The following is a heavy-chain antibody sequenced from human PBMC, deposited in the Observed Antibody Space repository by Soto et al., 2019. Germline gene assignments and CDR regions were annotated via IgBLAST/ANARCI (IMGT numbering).Heavy chain of an antibody. J-gene: IGHJ5*02. D-gene: IGHD5-18*01. Sequence: EVQLLESGGGLEQRGGSLRLSCAASGFTFSSYAMSWVRQAPGKGLEWVSAISGSGGSTYYADSVKGRFTISRDNSKNTLYLQMNSLRAEDTAVYYCAKEERGYSYGYPYNWFDPWGQGTLVTVSS. CDR2: ISGSGGST. V-gene: IGHV3-23*01. CDR3: AKEERGYSYGYPYNWFDP. CDR1: GFTFSSYA.